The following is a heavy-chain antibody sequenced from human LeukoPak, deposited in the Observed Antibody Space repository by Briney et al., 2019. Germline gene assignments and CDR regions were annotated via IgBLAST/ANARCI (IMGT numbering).Heavy chain of an antibody. V-gene: IGHV1-69*01. CDR2: IIPIFGTA. D-gene: IGHD3-22*01. J-gene: IGHJ5*02. CDR3: ARDDLGGDYYDSSGYYSWFDP. Sequence: SVKVSCKASGGTFSSYAISWVRQAPGQGLEWMGGIIPIFGTANYAQKFQGRVTITADESTSTAYMELSSLRSEDTAVYYCARDDLGGDYYDSSGYYSWFDPWGQGTLVTVSS. CDR1: GGTFSSYA.